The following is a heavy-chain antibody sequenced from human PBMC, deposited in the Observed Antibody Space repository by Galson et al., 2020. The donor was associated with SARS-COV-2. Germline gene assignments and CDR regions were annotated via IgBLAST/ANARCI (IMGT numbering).Heavy chain of an antibody. J-gene: IGHJ4*02. CDR2: IIPIFGTA. CDR3: AREAITMVRGVIMNPYFDY. Sequence: SVKVSCKASGGTFSSYAISWVRQAPGQGLEWMGGIIPIFGTANYAQKFQGRVTITADESTSTAYMELSSLRSEDTAVYYCAREAITMVRGVIMNPYFDYWGQGTLVTVSS. CDR1: GGTFSSYA. V-gene: IGHV1-69*13. D-gene: IGHD3-10*01.